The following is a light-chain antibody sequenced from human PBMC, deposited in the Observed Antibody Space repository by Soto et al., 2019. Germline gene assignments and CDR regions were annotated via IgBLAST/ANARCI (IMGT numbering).Light chain of an antibody. Sequence: QSVLTQPPSVSGAPGQRVTISCTGGSSNIGAGYHVHWYQQLPGTAPKLLISDNNNRPSGVPDRFSGSKSGTSASLAISGLQAEDESDYYCQSFDTSLRGFVFGTGTKVTVL. CDR2: DNN. V-gene: IGLV1-40*01. CDR1: SSNIGAGYH. CDR3: QSFDTSLRGFV. J-gene: IGLJ1*01.